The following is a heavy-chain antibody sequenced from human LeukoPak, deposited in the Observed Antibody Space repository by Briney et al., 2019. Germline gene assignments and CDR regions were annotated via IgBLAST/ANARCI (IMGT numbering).Heavy chain of an antibody. Sequence: GGSLRLSCAASGFTFSSYAMSWVRQASGKGLEWVSAISGSGGSTYYADSVKGRFTISRDNSKNTLYLQMNSLRAEDTAVYYCAKVGYSGYDYLPFDYWGQGTLVTVSS. D-gene: IGHD5-12*01. CDR1: GFTFSSYA. CDR2: ISGSGGST. V-gene: IGHV3-23*01. CDR3: AKVGYSGYDYLPFDY. J-gene: IGHJ4*02.